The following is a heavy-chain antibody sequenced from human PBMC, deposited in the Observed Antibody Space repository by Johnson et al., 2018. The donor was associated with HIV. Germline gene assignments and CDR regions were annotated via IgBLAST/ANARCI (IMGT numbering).Heavy chain of an antibody. CDR1: GFTFSSYA. Sequence: VQLVESGGGVVQPGRSLRLSCAASGFTFSSYAMHWVRQAPGKGLEWVAVISYDGSNKYYADSVKGRFTISRDNAKNSLYLQMNSLRAEDTAEYYCVRDWYAIGWYVSFDAFDIWGQGTMVTVSS. V-gene: IGHV3-30-3*01. D-gene: IGHD6-19*01. J-gene: IGHJ3*02. CDR3: VRDWYAIGWYVSFDAFDI. CDR2: ISYDGSNK.